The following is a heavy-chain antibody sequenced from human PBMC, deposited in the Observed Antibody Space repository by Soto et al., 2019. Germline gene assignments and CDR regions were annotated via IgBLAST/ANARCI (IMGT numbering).Heavy chain of an antibody. Sequence: QVQLQESGPGLVKPSETLSLTCSVSGGSMRSYYWNWLRQPAGKGLEWIGRIYSRGDTNYNPSVKSRVTMSVDTSKNEFSLRLNSVTAADTAVYYCAGIGGDVYYGMDVWGQGTTVTVSS. V-gene: IGHV4-4*07. CDR3: AGIGGDVYYGMDV. CDR1: GGSMRSYY. CDR2: IYSRGDT. J-gene: IGHJ6*02. D-gene: IGHD2-21*01.